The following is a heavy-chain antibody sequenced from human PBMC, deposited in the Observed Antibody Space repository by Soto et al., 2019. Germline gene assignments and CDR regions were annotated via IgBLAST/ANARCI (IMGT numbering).Heavy chain of an antibody. CDR2: IYYSGST. D-gene: IGHD3-10*01. CDR3: ARELYYYGSGSYYNAPRFDP. Sequence: TLTLTCTVSGGSISSGNYYGSWIRQPPGKGLEWIGYIYYSGSTYYSPSLKSRVTISVDTSKNQFSLKLSSVTAADTAVYYCARELYYYGSGSYYNAPRFDPWGQGTLVTVSS. V-gene: IGHV4-30-4*01. J-gene: IGHJ5*02. CDR1: GGSISSGNYY.